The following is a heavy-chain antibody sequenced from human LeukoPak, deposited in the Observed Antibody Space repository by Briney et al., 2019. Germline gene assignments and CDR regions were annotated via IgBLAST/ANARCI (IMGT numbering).Heavy chain of an antibody. CDR2: INPNSGDT. J-gene: IGHJ4*02. CDR1: GYTFTGYH. V-gene: IGHV1-2*06. CDR3: ARDYCSSTSCLFDY. Sequence: GPVKVSCQASGYTFTGYHMHWVRQAPGQGLEWMGRINPNSGDTNYAQKFQGRVTMTRDTSISTAYMELSRLRSDDTAVYYCARDYCSSTSCLFDYWGQGTLVTVSS. D-gene: IGHD2-2*01.